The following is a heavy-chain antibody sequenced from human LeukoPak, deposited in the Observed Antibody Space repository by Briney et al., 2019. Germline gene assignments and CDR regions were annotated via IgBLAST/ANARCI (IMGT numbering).Heavy chain of an antibody. CDR3: ARDRAAAAGTLAYNWFDP. J-gene: IGHJ5*02. CDR1: GGSISSYY. D-gene: IGHD6-13*01. Sequence: SETLSLTCTVSGGSISSYYWSWIRQPPGKGLEWIGYIYYCGSTNYNPSLKSRVTISVDTSKNQFSLKLSSVTAADTAVYYCARDRAAAAGTLAYNWFDPWGQGTLVTVSS. V-gene: IGHV4-59*01. CDR2: IYYCGST.